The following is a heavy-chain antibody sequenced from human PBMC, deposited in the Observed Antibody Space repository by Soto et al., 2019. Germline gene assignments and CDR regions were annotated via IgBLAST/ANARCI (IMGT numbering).Heavy chain of an antibody. D-gene: IGHD2-2*01. V-gene: IGHV3-30*18. CDR2: ISYEEINNK. J-gene: IGHJ6*02. CDR3: AKGYCSGPSCYRGYGMDV. Sequence: QVQLVQSGGGVVQPGRSLRLSCVASGFSFRNYGMHWVSQAPGQGLEWVAVISYEEINNKNYADSVKGRFTISRDNSENTLYLQMDSLRAEDTAVYYCAKGYCSGPSCYRGYGMDVWGQGTTVTVSS. CDR1: GFSFRNYG.